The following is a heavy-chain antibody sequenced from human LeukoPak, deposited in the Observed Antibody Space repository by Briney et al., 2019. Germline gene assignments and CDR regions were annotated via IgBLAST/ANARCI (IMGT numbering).Heavy chain of an antibody. V-gene: IGHV4-38-2*02. CDR2: IYHSGDT. Sequence: SETLSLTCTVSGYSISNGYYWGWIRQPPGQGLEWIGSIYHSGDTNYNPSLKSRVIISVDTSKNQFSLKLNSVTAADTAVYYCARVDGSCSGGSCPSGNWFDPWGQGTLVTVSS. CDR1: GYSISNGYY. J-gene: IGHJ5*02. CDR3: ARVDGSCSGGSCPSGNWFDP. D-gene: IGHD2-15*01.